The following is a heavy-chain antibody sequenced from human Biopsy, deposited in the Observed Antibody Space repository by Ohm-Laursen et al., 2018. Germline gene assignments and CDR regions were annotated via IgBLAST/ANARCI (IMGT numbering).Heavy chain of an antibody. CDR3: ARDYQPTIITIHYYYYGMDV. CDR2: INPYNGDT. CDR1: GYTFINYG. J-gene: IGHJ6*02. Sequence: GPSVKVSCKASGYTFINYGFSWVRQAPGQGLEWMGWINPYNGDTNYAQKLQGRVTMTTDTSTSTAYMELRSLRSDDTAVYYCARDYQPTIITIHYYYYGMDVWGQGTTVTVSS. V-gene: IGHV1-18*01. D-gene: IGHD2-2*01.